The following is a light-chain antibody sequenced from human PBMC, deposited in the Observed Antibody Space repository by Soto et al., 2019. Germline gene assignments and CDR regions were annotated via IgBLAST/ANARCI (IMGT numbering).Light chain of an antibody. Sequence: EIVLTQSPGTLSLSPGERATLSCRASQSVSSSYLAWYQQKPGQAPRLLIYGASSRATGIPDRFSGSGSGTDFTLIISRLEPEDFAVYYCHQYYRTPRTFDQGTKVDIK. CDR3: HQYYRTPRT. V-gene: IGKV3-20*01. CDR1: QSVSSSY. CDR2: GAS. J-gene: IGKJ1*01.